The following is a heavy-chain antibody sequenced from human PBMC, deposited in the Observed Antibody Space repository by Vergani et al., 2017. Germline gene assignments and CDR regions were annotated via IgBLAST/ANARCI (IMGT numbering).Heavy chain of an antibody. CDR3: ALVFADTEPQVLPDDNQSQKSRLTLSVDKSRNQFSRKLNSLTATDTAIXFCARENRETNGHLCCYYCMDG. Sequence: QVQLQQWGGELLKPSETLSLTCVLHGGSFTIYHWSWIRQSPGEGLEWVGDIDHTRLPDFNPSLTSRLTISVDKTRNPFSMTLNLSTATYTAIYFFALVFADTEPQVLPDDNQSQKSRLTLSVDKSRNQFSRKLNSLTATDTAIXFCARENRETNGHLCCYYCMDGWGQGTAVT. V-gene: IGHV4-34*01. J-gene: IGHJ6*01. CDR1: GGSFTIYH. D-gene: IGHD1-14*01. CDR2: IDHTRLP.